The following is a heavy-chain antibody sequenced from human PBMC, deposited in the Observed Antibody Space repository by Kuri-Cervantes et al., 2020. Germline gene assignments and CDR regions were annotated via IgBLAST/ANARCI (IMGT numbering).Heavy chain of an antibody. Sequence: GSLRLSCAVSGYSISSGYYWGWIRQPPGKGLEWIGSIYHSGSTYYNPSLKSRVTISVDTSKNQFSLKLSSVTAADTAVYYCASPYCSSTSCYENWFDPWGQGTLVTVSS. CDR1: GYSISSGYY. V-gene: IGHV4-38-2*01. CDR2: IYHSGST. D-gene: IGHD2-2*01. CDR3: ASPYCSSTSCYENWFDP. J-gene: IGHJ5*02.